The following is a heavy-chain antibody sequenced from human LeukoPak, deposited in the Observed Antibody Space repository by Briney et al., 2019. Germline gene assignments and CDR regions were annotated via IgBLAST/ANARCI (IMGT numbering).Heavy chain of an antibody. V-gene: IGHV4-4*02. Sequence: SETLSLTCAVSGGSISSSNWWSWVRQPPGKGLEWIGEIYHSGSANYNPSLKSRVTISVDKSKNQFSLKLSSVTAADTAVYYCARVSSGATTVDYWGQGTLVTVSS. CDR3: ARVSSGATTVDY. D-gene: IGHD1-26*01. CDR1: GGSISSSNW. CDR2: IYHSGSA. J-gene: IGHJ4*02.